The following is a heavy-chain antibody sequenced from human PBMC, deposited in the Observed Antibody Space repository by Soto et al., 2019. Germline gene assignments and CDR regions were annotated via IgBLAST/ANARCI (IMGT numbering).Heavy chain of an antibody. Sequence: GGSLRLSCAASGFTFSSYDMHWVRQATGKGLEWVSAIGTAGDTYYPGSVKGRFTISRENAKNSLYLQMNSLRAEDTAVYYCARAGGSGSYYHYFYYGMDVWGQGTTVTVSS. CDR3: ARAGGSGSYYHYFYYGMDV. CDR2: IGTAGDT. CDR1: GFTFSSYD. D-gene: IGHD3-10*01. J-gene: IGHJ6*02. V-gene: IGHV3-13*01.